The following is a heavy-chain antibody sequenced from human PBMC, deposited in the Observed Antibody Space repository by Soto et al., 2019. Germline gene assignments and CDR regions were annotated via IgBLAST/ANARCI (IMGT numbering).Heavy chain of an antibody. V-gene: IGHV4-34*01. CDR2: INHSGST. Sequence: LSLTCAVYGGSFSGYYWSWIRQPPGKGLEWIGEINHSGSTNYNPSLKSRVTISVDTSKNQFSLKLSSVTAADTAVYYCARGPTCSGGSCYPGGWFDPWGQGTLVTVSS. D-gene: IGHD2-15*01. CDR3: ARGPTCSGGSCYPGGWFDP. J-gene: IGHJ5*02. CDR1: GGSFSGYY.